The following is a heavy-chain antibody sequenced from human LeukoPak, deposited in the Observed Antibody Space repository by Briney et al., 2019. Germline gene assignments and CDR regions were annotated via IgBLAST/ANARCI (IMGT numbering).Heavy chain of an antibody. CDR1: GFTFSSYE. D-gene: IGHD3-10*01. J-gene: IGHJ4*02. CDR3: ARDRREGVTDY. CDR2: ISSSGSTI. Sequence: PGGSLRLSCAASGFTFSSYEMNWVRQAPGKGLEWVSYISSSGSTIYYADSVKGRFTISRDNAKNSLYLRMNSLRAEDTAVYYCARDRREGVTDYWGQGTLVTVSS. V-gene: IGHV3-48*03.